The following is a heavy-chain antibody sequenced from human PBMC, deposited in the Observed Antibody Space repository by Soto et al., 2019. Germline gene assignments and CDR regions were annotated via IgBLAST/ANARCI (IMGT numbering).Heavy chain of an antibody. CDR3: ARDSNYDSSGYSLDY. CDR2: INAGNGNT. CDR1: GYTFTSYA. Sequence: ASVKVSCKASGYTFTSYAIHWVRQAPGQRLEWMGWINAGNGNTKYSQKFQGRVTITRDTSASTAYMELSSLRSEDTAVYYCARDSNYDSSGYSLDYWGQGTLVTVSS. D-gene: IGHD3-22*01. J-gene: IGHJ4*02. V-gene: IGHV1-3*01.